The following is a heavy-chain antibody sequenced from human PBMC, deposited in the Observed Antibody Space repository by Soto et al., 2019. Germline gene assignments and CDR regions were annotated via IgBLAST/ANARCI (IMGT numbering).Heavy chain of an antibody. CDR3: ARPHYDILTGPPDY. J-gene: IGHJ4*02. V-gene: IGHV4-34*01. CDR1: GGSFSRYY. CDR2: INHSGST. Sequence: SETLSLTCAVYGGSFSRYYWTWMRQPPGTGLEWIGEINHSGSTNYNPSLKSRVTISVDTSKNQFSLKLTSVTASDTSLYYCARPHYDILTGPPDYWGQGTLVTVSS. D-gene: IGHD3-9*01.